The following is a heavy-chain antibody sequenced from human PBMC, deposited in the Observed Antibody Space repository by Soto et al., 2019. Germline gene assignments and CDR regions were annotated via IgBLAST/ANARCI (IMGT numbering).Heavy chain of an antibody. Sequence: QITLKESGPPLVKPTQTLTLTCTFSGFSLSTSRVGVGWIRQPPGKALEWLAVIYWDDAKTYRPSLKSRLTITKDNSKNQVALTMTNMDPVDTATYYCAHAYGGRSLYWGQGTLVTVSS. D-gene: IGHD1-26*01. CDR1: GFSLSTSRVG. J-gene: IGHJ4*02. V-gene: IGHV2-5*02. CDR3: AHAYGGRSLY. CDR2: IYWDDAK.